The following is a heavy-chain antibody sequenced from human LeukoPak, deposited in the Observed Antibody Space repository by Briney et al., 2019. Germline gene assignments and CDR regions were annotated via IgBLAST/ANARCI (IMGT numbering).Heavy chain of an antibody. J-gene: IGHJ4*02. CDR3: ARGYYYGSGSYYFDY. D-gene: IGHD3-10*01. Sequence: PGGTLRLSCAASGFTFSSYGMSWVRQAPGKGLEWVSAISGSGGSTYYADSVKGRFTISRDNSKNTLYLQMNSLRAEDTAVYYCARGYYYGSGSYYFDYWGQGTLVTVSS. V-gene: IGHV3-23*01. CDR2: ISGSGGST. CDR1: GFTFSSYG.